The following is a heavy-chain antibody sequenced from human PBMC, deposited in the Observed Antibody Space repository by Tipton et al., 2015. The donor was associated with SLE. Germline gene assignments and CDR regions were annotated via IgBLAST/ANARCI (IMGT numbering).Heavy chain of an antibody. J-gene: IGHJ5*01. V-gene: IGHV4-59*11. D-gene: IGHD1-26*01. CDR1: GGSIRTHY. CDR3: ARFHLKSYYEFDS. Sequence: TLSLTCTVSGGSIRTHYWSWIRQSPGKGLEWIVYTYNNDRTKYNPSLQSRVTVSVDTSENQLSLKLTSVTAADTAVYYCARFHLKSYYEFDSWGQGTLVTVSS. CDR2: TYNNDRT.